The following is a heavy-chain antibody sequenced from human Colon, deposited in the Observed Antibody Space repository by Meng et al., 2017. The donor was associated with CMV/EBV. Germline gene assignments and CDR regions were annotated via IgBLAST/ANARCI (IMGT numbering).Heavy chain of an antibody. J-gene: IGHJ4*02. CDR1: GFTFSSYA. Sequence: GESLKISCAASGFTFSSYAMSWVRQAPGKGLEWVSGISGSGVSRYYADSVKGRFTISRDSSKNMVTLQMNNLRDEDRAVYYCARQPGHCSTTSCYTEGYYFDTWGQGTMVTVSS. CDR2: ISGSGVSR. D-gene: IGHD2-2*02. CDR3: ARQPGHCSTTSCYTEGYYFDT. V-gene: IGHV3-23*01.